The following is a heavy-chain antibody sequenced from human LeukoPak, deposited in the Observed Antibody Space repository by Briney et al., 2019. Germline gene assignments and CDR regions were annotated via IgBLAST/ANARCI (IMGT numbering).Heavy chain of an antibody. D-gene: IGHD2-8*01. CDR2: IIPIFGTA. CDR3: ARAGGREVQMVYAMNNWFDP. V-gene: IGHV1-69*13. J-gene: IGHJ5*02. Sequence: GASVKVSCKASGGTFSSYAISWVRQAPGQGLEWMGGIIPIFGTANYAQKFQGRVTITADESTSTAYMELSSLRSEDTAVYYCARAGGREVQMVYAMNNWFDPWGQGTLVTVSS. CDR1: GGTFSSYA.